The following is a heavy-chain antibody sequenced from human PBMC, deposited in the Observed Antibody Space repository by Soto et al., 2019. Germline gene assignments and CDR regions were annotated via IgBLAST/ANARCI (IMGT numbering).Heavy chain of an antibody. D-gene: IGHD3-10*01. V-gene: IGHV5-51*01. CDR2: IYPGDSGT. CDR1: GYSFTSYW. J-gene: IGHJ4*02. Sequence: GESLKISCKGSGYSFTSYWIAWVRQMPGKGLEWMAIIYPGDSGTRYSPSFEGQVTISVDKSISTAFLQWSSLEASDTAIYYCARLAHLSLYGSGSYSYFDSWGQGTQVTVSS. CDR3: ARLAHLSLYGSGSYSYFDS.